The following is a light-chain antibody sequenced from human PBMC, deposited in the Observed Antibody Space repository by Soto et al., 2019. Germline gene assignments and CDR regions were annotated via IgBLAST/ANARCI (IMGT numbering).Light chain of an antibody. CDR2: EGN. CDR1: SSDVGSYNL. V-gene: IGLV2-23*03. CDR3: CSYAGGSNFAYV. J-gene: IGLJ1*01. Sequence: QSALTQPASVSGSPGQSITISCTGTSSDVGSYNLVSWYQQHPGKAPKLMIYEGNQRPSGVSNRFSGSKSGNTASLTISGLQAEDEADYYCCSYAGGSNFAYVFGTGTKVTVL.